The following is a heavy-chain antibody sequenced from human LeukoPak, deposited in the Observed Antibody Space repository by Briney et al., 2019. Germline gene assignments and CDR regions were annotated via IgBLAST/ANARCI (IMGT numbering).Heavy chain of an antibody. J-gene: IGHJ4*02. Sequence: PSETLSLTCTVSGGSISSYYWSWIRQPPGKGLEWIGYIYYSGSTNYNPSLKSRVTISVDTSKNQFSLKLSSVTAADTAVYYCARGGEYSSSPDFDYWGQGTLVTVSS. V-gene: IGHV4-59*01. D-gene: IGHD6-6*01. CDR1: GGSISSYY. CDR3: ARGGEYSSSPDFDY. CDR2: IYYSGST.